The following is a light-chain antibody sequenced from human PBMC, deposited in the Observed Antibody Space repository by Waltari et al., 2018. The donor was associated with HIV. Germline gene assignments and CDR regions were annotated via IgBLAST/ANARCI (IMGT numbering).Light chain of an antibody. CDR3: TSYTTTNTWV. J-gene: IGLJ3*02. Sequence: QSALTQPASVSGSPGQSITISCTGTDTDVGTSNYVSWFQHHPGKAPKLIISEAINRPSGFAHRFSGSKSGNTASLIISGLQAEDEASYYCTSYTTTNTWVFGGGTNLTVL. V-gene: IGLV2-14*01. CDR2: EAI. CDR1: DTDVGTSNY.